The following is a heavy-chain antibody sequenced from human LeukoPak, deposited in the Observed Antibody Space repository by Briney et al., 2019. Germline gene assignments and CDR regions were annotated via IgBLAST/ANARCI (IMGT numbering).Heavy chain of an antibody. CDR1: GGSISSSSYY. V-gene: IGHV4-39*01. Sequence: PSETLSLTCTVSGGSISSSSYYWGWIRQPPGKGLEWIGSIYYSGSTYYNPSLKSRVTISVDTSKNQFSLKLSSVTAADTAVYYCARHGVYGSGSHNDDAFDIWGQGTMVTVSS. CDR3: ARHGVYGSGSHNDDAFDI. D-gene: IGHD3-10*01. CDR2: IYYSGST. J-gene: IGHJ3*02.